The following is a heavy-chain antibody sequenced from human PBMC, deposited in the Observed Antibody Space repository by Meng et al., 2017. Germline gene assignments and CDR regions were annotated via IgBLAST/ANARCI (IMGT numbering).Heavy chain of an antibody. D-gene: IGHD7-27*01. CDR1: GGTFSSYA. CDR3: ASNDGTGDRTGGDY. J-gene: IGHJ4*02. CDR2: IIPIFGTA. V-gene: IGHV1-69*01. Sequence: QGMLVQSGAGVKKPGSSVKVSCKASGGTFSSYAISWVRQAPGQGLEWMGGIIPIFGTANYAQKFQGRVTITADESTSTAYMELSSLRSEDTAVYYCASNDGTGDRTGGDYWGQGTLVTVSS.